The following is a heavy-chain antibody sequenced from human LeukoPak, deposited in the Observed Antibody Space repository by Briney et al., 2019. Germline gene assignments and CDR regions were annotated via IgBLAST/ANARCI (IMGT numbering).Heavy chain of an antibody. D-gene: IGHD3-10*01. CDR2: IYYSGST. V-gene: IGHV4-39*07. CDR1: GGSISSSSYY. J-gene: IGHJ5*02. Sequence: SETLSLTCTVSGGSISSSSYYWGWIRQPPGKGLEWIGSIYYSGSTNYNPSLKSRVTISVDKSKNQFSLKLSSVTAADTAVYYCARYGSGSYSSRWFDPWGQGTLVTVSS. CDR3: ARYGSGSYSSRWFDP.